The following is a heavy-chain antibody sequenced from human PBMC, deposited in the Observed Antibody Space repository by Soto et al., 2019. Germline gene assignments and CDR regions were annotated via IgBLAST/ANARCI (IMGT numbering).Heavy chain of an antibody. CDR1: GGTFSSYA. CDR2: IIPIFGTA. D-gene: IGHD4-17*01. V-gene: IGHV1-69*12. J-gene: IGHJ4*02. CDR3: AANPYGAWGVFDY. Sequence: QVQLVQSGAEVKKPGSSVKVSCKASGGTFSSYAISWVRQAPGQGLEWMGGIIPIFGTANYAQKFQGRVTITADESTSTAYTELTSLRSEDTAVYYCAANPYGAWGVFDYWGQGTLVTVSS.